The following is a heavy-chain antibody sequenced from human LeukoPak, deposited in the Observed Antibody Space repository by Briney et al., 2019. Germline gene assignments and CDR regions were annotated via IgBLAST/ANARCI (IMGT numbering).Heavy chain of an antibody. D-gene: IGHD2-2*01. CDR3: ARDKYCSGACCWHGMDV. CDR1: GFIFGNYG. J-gene: IGHJ6*02. V-gene: IGHV3-33*01. Sequence: QPGRSLRLSCAASGFIFGNYGMHWVRQAPGKGLEWVAGIWYDGRNEDYVDSVKGRFTISRDNSKHTLYVQMNSLRVEDTAVYYCARDKYCSGACCWHGMDVWGQGTTVTVSS. CDR2: IWYDGRNE.